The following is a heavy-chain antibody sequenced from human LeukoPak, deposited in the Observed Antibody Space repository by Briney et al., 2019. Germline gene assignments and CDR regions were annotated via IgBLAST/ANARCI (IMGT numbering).Heavy chain of an antibody. V-gene: IGHV4-30-4*01. CDR1: GGSISSGDYY. CDR3: ARGAALAARGYYYMDV. D-gene: IGHD6-6*01. Sequence: PSETLSLTCAVSGGSISSGDYYWSWIRQPPGKGPEWIGYIYYSGSTFHNPSLKSRVTMSVDTSKNQFSLKLSSVTAADTAVYYCARGAALAARGYYYMDVWGKGTTVTVSS. J-gene: IGHJ6*03. CDR2: IYYSGST.